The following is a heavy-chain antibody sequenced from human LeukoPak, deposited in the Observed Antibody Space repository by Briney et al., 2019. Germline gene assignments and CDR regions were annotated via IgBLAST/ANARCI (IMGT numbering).Heavy chain of an antibody. V-gene: IGHV6-1*01. Sequence: SQTLSLTCAISGDSVSSNSAAWAWIRQSPSRGLEWLVRTYYRSKWYNDYALSVKGRITINPDTSKNQFSLQLNSVTPEDTAVYYCTRGSPSYTNHAFDIWGQGTMVTVSS. J-gene: IGHJ3*02. CDR3: TRGSPSYTNHAFDI. CDR1: GDSVSSNSAA. CDR2: TYYRSKWYN. D-gene: IGHD2-2*02.